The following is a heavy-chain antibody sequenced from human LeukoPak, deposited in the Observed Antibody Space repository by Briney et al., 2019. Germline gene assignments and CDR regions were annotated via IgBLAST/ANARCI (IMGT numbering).Heavy chain of an antibody. CDR2: IYHSGTT. CDR3: AKPQSSLSHFYDS. V-gene: IGHV4-38-2*01. D-gene: IGHD6-6*01. CDR1: GYSISSGYY. J-gene: IGHJ4*02. Sequence: SETLSLTCAVSGYSISSGYYWGWIRQPPGKGLEWIGSIYHSGTTYYNPSLTSRVTIPVDTSKDHFSLKVNSVTAADTAVYYCAKPQSSLSHFYDSWGQGTLVTVSS.